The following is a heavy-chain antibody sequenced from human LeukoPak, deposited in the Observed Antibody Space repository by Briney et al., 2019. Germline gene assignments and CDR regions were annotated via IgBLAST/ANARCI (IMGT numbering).Heavy chain of an antibody. V-gene: IGHV3-30*18. CDR2: ISDDGRNK. D-gene: IGHD4-17*01. CDR3: AKRPSDYGDYVTCFDY. CDR1: GFSFISYG. J-gene: IGHJ4*02. Sequence: TGGSLRLSCAASGFSFISYGMHWVRQAPGKGLEWVGVISDDGRNKNYADSVKGRFTISRDNSKDTLYLQMNSLRDEDTAVYYCAKRPSDYGDYVTCFDYWGQGTLVTVSS.